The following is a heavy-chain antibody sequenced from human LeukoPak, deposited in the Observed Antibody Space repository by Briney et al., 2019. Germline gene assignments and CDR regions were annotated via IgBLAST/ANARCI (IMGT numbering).Heavy chain of an antibody. D-gene: IGHD1-7*01. V-gene: IGHV3-15*01. CDR3: AKSGYNWNYGPRDYYYMDV. J-gene: IGHJ6*03. CDR2: IKSKVHGETI. Sequence: GGSLRLSCAASGFTFSDAWMNWVRQAPGEGLEWLGRIKSKVHGETIDYAAPVKGRFTISRDDSKNTLYLEMNSLRAEDTAVYYCAKSGYNWNYGPRDYYYMDVWGKGTTVTVSS. CDR1: GFTFSDAW.